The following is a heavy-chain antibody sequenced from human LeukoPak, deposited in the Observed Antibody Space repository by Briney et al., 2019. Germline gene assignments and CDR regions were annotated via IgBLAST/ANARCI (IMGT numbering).Heavy chain of an antibody. V-gene: IGHV3-48*04. D-gene: IGHD3-22*01. CDR2: ISSSGSII. CDR1: GFTFSNYG. J-gene: IGHJ1*01. Sequence: PGGSLRLSCAASGFTFSNYGMDWVRQAPGEGLEWVSYISSSGSIIYYADSVKGRFTISRDNAKNSMYLQMNSLRAEDTAVYYCARGKYDSSPFLQHWGQGTLVTVSS. CDR3: ARGKYDSSPFLQH.